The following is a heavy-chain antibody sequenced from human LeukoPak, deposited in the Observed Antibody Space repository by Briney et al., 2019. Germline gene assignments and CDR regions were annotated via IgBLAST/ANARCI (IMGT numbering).Heavy chain of an antibody. D-gene: IGHD5-18*01. CDR2: ITRSSGNM. Sequence: GGSLRLSCAASGFTFSTYNMNWVRQAPGKGLEWVSSITRSSGNMYYADSVKGRFTISRDNAKNSLYLQMNSLRAEDTAVYYCARRGYTYGYDYWGQGTLVTVS. CDR1: GFTFSTYN. J-gene: IGHJ4*02. CDR3: ARRGYTYGYDY. V-gene: IGHV3-21*01.